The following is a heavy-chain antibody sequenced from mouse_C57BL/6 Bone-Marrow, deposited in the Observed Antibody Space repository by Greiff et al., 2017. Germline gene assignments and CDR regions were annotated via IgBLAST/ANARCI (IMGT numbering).Heavy chain of an antibody. Sequence: EVKLMESGGGLVQPGGSLKLSCAASGFTFSDYGMAWVRQAPRKGPEWVAFISNLAYSIYYADTVTGRFTISRENAKNTLYLEMSSLRSEDTAMYYCARHEANWAFAYWGQGTLVTVSA. CDR2: ISNLAYSI. CDR3: ARHEANWAFAY. V-gene: IGHV5-15*01. J-gene: IGHJ3*01. D-gene: IGHD4-1*01. CDR1: GFTFSDYG.